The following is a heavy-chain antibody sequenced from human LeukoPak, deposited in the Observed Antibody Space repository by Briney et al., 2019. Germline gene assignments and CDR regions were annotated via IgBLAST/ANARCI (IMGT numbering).Heavy chain of an antibody. J-gene: IGHJ3*02. Sequence: GGSLRLSCAASGFTVSSNYMSWVRQAPGKGLEWVSVIYSGGSTYYADSVKGRFTISRDNPKNTLYLQMNSLRAEDTAVYYCARDRFRGAFDIWGQGTMVTVSS. CDR2: IYSGGST. CDR1: GFTVSSNY. V-gene: IGHV3-66*02. CDR3: ARDRFRGAFDI.